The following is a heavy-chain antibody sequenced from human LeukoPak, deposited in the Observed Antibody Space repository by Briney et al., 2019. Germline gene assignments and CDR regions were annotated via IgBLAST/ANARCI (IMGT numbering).Heavy chain of an antibody. CDR1: GYTFTGYY. CDR2: INPNSGGT. CDR3: ARVRSYDFWSGYSPIDY. J-gene: IGHJ4*02. Sequence: ASVKVSCKASGYTFTGYYMHWVRQAPGQGLVWMGWINPNSGGTNYAQKFQGRVTITTNTSISTAYMELSSLRSEDTAVYYCARVRSYDFWSGYSPIDYWGQGTLVTVSS. V-gene: IGHV1-2*02. D-gene: IGHD3-3*01.